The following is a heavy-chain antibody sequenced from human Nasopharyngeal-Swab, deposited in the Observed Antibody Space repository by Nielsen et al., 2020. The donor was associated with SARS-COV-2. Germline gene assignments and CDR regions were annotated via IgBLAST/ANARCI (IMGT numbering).Heavy chain of an antibody. V-gene: IGHV1-3*01. CDR1: GYTFTSYA. CDR3: ARSGVITFVRVYYFDY. D-gene: IGHD3-16*01. J-gene: IGHJ4*02. CDR2: INAGNGNT. Sequence: ASVKVSCKASGYTFTSYAMHWVRQAPGQRLEWMGWINAGNGNTKYSQKLQGRVTITRDTSVSTAYMELSSLRSEDTAVYYCARSGVITFVRVYYFDYWGQGTLVTVSS.